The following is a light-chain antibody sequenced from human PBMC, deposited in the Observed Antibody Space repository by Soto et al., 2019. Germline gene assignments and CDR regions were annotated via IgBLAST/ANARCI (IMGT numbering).Light chain of an antibody. V-gene: IGLV2-8*01. CDR2: EVS. J-gene: IGLJ2*01. CDR3: SSYAGSNKVV. CDR1: SSDVGGYNY. Sequence: QSALTQPPSASGSPGQSVTISCTGTSSDVGGYNYVSWYQQHPGKAPKLMIYEVSKRPSGVPDRFSGSKSGNTASLTVSGLQAEDEADYYCSSYAGSNKVVFGGETQLTVL.